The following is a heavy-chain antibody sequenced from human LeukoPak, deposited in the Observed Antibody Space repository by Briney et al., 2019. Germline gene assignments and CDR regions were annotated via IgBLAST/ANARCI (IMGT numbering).Heavy chain of an antibody. D-gene: IGHD3-9*01. V-gene: IGHV3-21*04. CDR3: AKGYYDILTGYLYYYYYYGMDV. CDR1: GFTFSSYS. Sequence: PGGSLRLSCAASGFTFSSYSMNWVRQAPGKGLEWVSSISSSSSYIYYADSVKGRFTISRDNSKNTLYLQMNSLRAEDTAVYYCAKGYYDILTGYLYYYYYYGMDVWGQGTTVTVSS. CDR2: ISSSSSYI. J-gene: IGHJ6*02.